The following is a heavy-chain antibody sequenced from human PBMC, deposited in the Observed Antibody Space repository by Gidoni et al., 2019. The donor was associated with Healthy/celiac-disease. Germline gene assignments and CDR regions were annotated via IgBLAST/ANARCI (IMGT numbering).Heavy chain of an antibody. D-gene: IGHD6-6*01. Sequence: QVQLVQSGAEVKKPGSSVKVSCKASGGTFSSYAISWVRQAPGQGLEWMGGIIPIFGTANYAQKFQGRVTITADESTSTAYMELSSLRSEDTAVYYCARGGVDRMKYSSSSLYYYYYGMDVWGQGTTVTVSS. CDR1: GGTFSSYA. CDR2: IIPIFGTA. J-gene: IGHJ6*02. V-gene: IGHV1-69*01. CDR3: ARGGVDRMKYSSSSLYYYYYGMDV.